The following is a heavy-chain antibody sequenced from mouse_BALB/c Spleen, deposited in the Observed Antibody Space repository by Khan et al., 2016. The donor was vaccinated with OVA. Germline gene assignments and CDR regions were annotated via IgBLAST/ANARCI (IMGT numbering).Heavy chain of an antibody. J-gene: IGHJ4*01. V-gene: IGHV2-6-7*01. D-gene: IGHD2-10*01. CDR1: GFSLTGYG. CDR2: IWGDGST. CDR3: ARAYYGNYREAMDY. Sequence: QVQLKESGPGLVAPSQSLSITCTVSGFSLTGYGVNWVRQPPGKGLEWLGMIWGDGSTDYNSALKSRLNLSKDNSKYQVFLKMNSLQTDDTARYYCARAYYGNYREAMDYWGHGTSVTVSS.